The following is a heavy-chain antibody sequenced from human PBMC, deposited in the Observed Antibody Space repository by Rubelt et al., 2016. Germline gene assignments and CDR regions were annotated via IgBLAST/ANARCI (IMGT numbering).Heavy chain of an antibody. Sequence: QVQLQESGPGLVKPSGTLSLTCAVSGGSISNDNWWSWVRQPPGKGLEWIGSIYYSGSTYYNPSLKSRVTISVDTSKNQFSLKLSSVTAADTAVYYCARLRITIFGVVIMWDYWGQGTLVTVSS. V-gene: IGHV4-4*02. J-gene: IGHJ4*02. D-gene: IGHD3-3*01. CDR3: ARLRITIFGVVIMWDY. CDR2: IYYSGST. CDR1: GGSISNDNW.